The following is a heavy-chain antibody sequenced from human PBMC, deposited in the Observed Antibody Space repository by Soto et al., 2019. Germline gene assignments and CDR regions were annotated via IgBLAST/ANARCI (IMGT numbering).Heavy chain of an antibody. CDR1: GGSISSGGYF. CDR3: AREGAAPYYYNGMPV. Sequence: SETLSLTCTVSGGSISSGGYFWSWIRQHPGKGLEWIGFIYYSGSTYYNPSLKSRVTISVDTSKNQFSLKLSSVTAADTAVYYCAREGAAPYYYNGMPVWGQGTTVTVS. D-gene: IGHD6-6*01. V-gene: IGHV4-31*03. CDR2: IYYSGST. J-gene: IGHJ6*02.